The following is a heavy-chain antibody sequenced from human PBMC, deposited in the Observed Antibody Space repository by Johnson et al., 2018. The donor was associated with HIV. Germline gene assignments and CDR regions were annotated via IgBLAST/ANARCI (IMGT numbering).Heavy chain of an antibody. J-gene: IGHJ3*02. Sequence: MQLVESGGGLVQPGGSLRLSCVVSGFTFNSYWMSWVRQAPGKGLEWVANIKQDGTEKYYVDSLKGRFTISRANAKNSLYLQINSLRAEDTAVYYCARERGYSSVLWKLSEDAFDIWGQGTMVTVSS. CDR1: GFTFNSYW. D-gene: IGHD6-19*01. CDR2: IKQDGTEK. V-gene: IGHV3-7*01. CDR3: ARERGYSSVLWKLSEDAFDI.